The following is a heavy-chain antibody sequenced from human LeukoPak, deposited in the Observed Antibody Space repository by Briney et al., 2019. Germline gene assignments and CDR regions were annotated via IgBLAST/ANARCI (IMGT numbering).Heavy chain of an antibody. CDR3: ARDHYNILTGYFSY. V-gene: IGHV3-21*01. Sequence: GGSLRLSCAASGFTLSGYGMHWVRRAPGKGLEWVSSINPSSNYIYYTDSVKGRFTVSRDNAKNSLFLQINSLRAEDTAVYYCARDHYNILTGYFSYWGQGTLVAVSS. D-gene: IGHD3-9*01. CDR2: INPSSNYI. J-gene: IGHJ4*02. CDR1: GFTLSGYG.